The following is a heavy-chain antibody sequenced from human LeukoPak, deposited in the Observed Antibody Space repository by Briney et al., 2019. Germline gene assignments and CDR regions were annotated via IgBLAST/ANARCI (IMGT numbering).Heavy chain of an antibody. J-gene: IGHJ4*02. CDR1: GGSISSYY. Sequence: AETLSLTCTVSGGSISSYYWTWIRQPAGKGLEWIGRIYTSGSTNYNPSLTRRVTRSVYTSKNQFSLKLSSVTAADTALYYCAREFGDRIFDYWGQGTLVTVSS. CDR2: IYTSGST. CDR3: AREFGDRIFDY. V-gene: IGHV4-4*07. D-gene: IGHD3-10*01.